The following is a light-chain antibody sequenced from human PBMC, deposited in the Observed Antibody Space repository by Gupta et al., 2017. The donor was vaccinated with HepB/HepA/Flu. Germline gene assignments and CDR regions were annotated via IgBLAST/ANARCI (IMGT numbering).Light chain of an antibody. V-gene: IGKV4-1*01. Sequence: DVVMTHSPDSLAVSLGVRATINCKSSQSVLYNSNNKNYLAWYQQKPGQPPKLLIYWASTRGSGVPDRFSGSGSETDFTLTISSLQAEDVAVYYCQQYDSTPPTFGQGTKVEIK. CDR1: QSVLYNSNNKNY. CDR3: QQYDSTPPT. J-gene: IGKJ1*01. CDR2: WAS.